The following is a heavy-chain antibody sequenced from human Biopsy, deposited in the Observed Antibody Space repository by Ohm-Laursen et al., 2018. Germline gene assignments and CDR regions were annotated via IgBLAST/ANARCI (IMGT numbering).Heavy chain of an antibody. CDR2: IYSGGNT. D-gene: IGHD2/OR15-2a*01. Sequence: SETLSLTCALSGYSIIPSGPENWSWIRQPPGQGLQHIGFIYSGGNTNYNPSLRSRVTMSVDTSKNQSSLRLNSVTAADTAVYYCARGMRTTGWPYFDYWGQGILVTVSS. CDR1: GYSIIPSGPEN. CDR3: ARGMRTTGWPYFDY. V-gene: IGHV4-61*01. J-gene: IGHJ4*02.